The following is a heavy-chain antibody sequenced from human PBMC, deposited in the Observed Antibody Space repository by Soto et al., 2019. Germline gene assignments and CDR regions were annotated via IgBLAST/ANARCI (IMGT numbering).Heavy chain of an antibody. CDR3: ARVTDYYDSSGYYSLDY. V-gene: IGHV4-61*01. CDR2: TSNSGSA. CDR1: GGSVNSGTDY. Sequence: SETLSLTCAVSGGSVNSGTDYWSWIRQPPGKGLEWIGYTSNSGSAKYNPSLKSRVTISVDTSKNQFSLKLSSVTAADTAVYYCARVTDYYDSSGYYSLDYWGQGTLVTVSS. J-gene: IGHJ4*02. D-gene: IGHD3-22*01.